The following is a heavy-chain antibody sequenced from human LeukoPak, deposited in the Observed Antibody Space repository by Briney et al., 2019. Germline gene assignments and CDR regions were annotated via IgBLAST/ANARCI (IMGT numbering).Heavy chain of an antibody. Sequence: ASVKVSCKASGYTFTSYDINWVRQATGQGLEWMGWMNPNSGNTGYAQKFQGRVTMTRNTSISTAYMELSSLGSEDTAVYYCARARSIVVVTAIEVGYYFDYWGQGTLVTVSS. V-gene: IGHV1-8*01. CDR3: ARARSIVVVTAIEVGYYFDY. CDR1: GYTFTSYD. D-gene: IGHD2-21*02. J-gene: IGHJ4*02. CDR2: MNPNSGNT.